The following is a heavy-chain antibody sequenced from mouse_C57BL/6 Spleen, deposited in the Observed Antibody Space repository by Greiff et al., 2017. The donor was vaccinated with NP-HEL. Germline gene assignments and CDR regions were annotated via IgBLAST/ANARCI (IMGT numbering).Heavy chain of an antibody. CDR3: TRGEAYSWFAY. J-gene: IGHJ3*01. Sequence: DVMLVESGEGLVKPGGSLKLSCAASGFTFSSYAMSWVRQTPEKRLEWVAYISSGGDYIYYADTVKGRFTISRDNARNTLYLQMSSLKSEDTAMYYCTRGEAYSWFAYWGQGTLVTVSA. CDR1: GFTFSSYA. D-gene: IGHD2-12*01. V-gene: IGHV5-9-1*02. CDR2: ISSGGDYI.